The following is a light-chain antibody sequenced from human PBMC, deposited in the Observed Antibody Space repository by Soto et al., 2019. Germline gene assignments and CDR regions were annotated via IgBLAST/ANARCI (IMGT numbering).Light chain of an antibody. J-gene: IGLJ1*01. V-gene: IGLV4-69*01. CDR1: SGHSSYA. CDR2: LNSDGSH. Sequence: QSVLTQSPSASASLGASVKLTCTLSSGHSSYAIAWHQQQPEKGPRYLMKLNSDGSHSKGDGIPDRFSGSSSGAERYLTISSLLSEDEADYYCQTWGTGASYVFGTGTKLTVL. CDR3: QTWGTGASYV.